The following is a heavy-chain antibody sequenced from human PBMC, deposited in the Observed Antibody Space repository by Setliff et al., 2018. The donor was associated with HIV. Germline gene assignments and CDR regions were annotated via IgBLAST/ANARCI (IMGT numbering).Heavy chain of an antibody. D-gene: IGHD3-10*01. J-gene: IGHJ4*02. CDR2: IDHSGST. CDR3: ARGLNYYGSGSYLPLGY. CDR1: GGSFNDYY. V-gene: IGHV4-34*01. Sequence: SETLSLTCAVYGGSFNDYYWTWIRQPPGKGLEWIGEIDHSGSTKYHASLKSRVTISIDTSKNQISLKLSSVTAADTAVYYCARGLNYYGSGSYLPLGYWGQGTLVTVSS.